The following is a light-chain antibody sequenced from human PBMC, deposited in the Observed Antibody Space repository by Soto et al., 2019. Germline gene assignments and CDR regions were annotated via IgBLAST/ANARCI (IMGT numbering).Light chain of an antibody. CDR3: QQGSNWYT. J-gene: IGKJ2*01. V-gene: IGKV3-11*01. Sequence: EIVLTQSPATLSLSPGERATLSCRASQSVSSYLAWYQQKPGQAPRLLIYYASNRATGVPARFSGSGSGTDFTLTISNLEPEDFAVYYCQQGSNWYTFGQGTKLEIK. CDR2: YAS. CDR1: QSVSSY.